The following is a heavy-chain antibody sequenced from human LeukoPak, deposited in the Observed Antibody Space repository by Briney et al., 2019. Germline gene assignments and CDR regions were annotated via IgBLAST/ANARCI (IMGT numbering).Heavy chain of an antibody. J-gene: IGHJ4*02. CDR3: ARQQVTRTRYFDC. CDR2: ISSDGSKT. Sequence: PGGSLTLSCAASEFTFNTYYMHWVRQAPGKGPEWVALISSDGSKTYYGDSVQGRFTISRDNSKTTLYLQMNSLTPGDTAVYYCARQQVTRTRYFDCWGPGILVTVAS. V-gene: IGHV3-30*01. D-gene: IGHD1-1*01. CDR1: EFTFNTYY.